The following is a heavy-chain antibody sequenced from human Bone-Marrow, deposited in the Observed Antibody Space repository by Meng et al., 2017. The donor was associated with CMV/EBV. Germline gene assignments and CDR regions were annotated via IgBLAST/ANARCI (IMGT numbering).Heavy chain of an antibody. CDR3: ARSPVAGNLFDY. D-gene: IGHD6-19*01. CDR1: GDSVSSNSGD. J-gene: IGHJ4*02. Sequence: SGDSVSSNSGDWNWIRQSPSRGLEWLGRTYYRSKWYNDYAVSVKSRITINPDTSKNQFSLQLNSVTPEDTAVYYCARSPVAGNLFDYWGQGTLVTVSS. V-gene: IGHV6-1*01. CDR2: TYYRSKWYN.